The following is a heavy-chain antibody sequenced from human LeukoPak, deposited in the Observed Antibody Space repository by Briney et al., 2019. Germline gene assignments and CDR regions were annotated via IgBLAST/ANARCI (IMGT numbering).Heavy chain of an antibody. V-gene: IGHV4-59*12. CDR2: VYYSGTA. Sequence: SETLSLTCTVSAGSITNYFWSWIRQPPGKGLEWIGYVYYSGTANYNPSLKGRVTISVDTSKNQFSLKLSSVTAADTAVYYCARGRTYYYGSGRRGWFDPWGQGTLVTVSS. CDR3: ARGRTYYYGSGRRGWFDP. J-gene: IGHJ5*02. D-gene: IGHD3-10*01. CDR1: AGSITNYF.